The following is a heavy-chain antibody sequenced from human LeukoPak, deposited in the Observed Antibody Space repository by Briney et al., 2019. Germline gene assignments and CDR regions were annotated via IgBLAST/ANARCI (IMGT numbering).Heavy chain of an antibody. D-gene: IGHD5-18*01. CDR1: GFTFSTYA. CDR2: ISGSDGST. Sequence: GGSLRLSCAASGFTFSTYAMTWVRQAPGKGLEWVSTISGSDGSTYYADSVKGRFTISRDNSKNTVHLQMDSLRAEDSAVYYCAKNAGYSYGLYYFDYWGQGTLVTVSS. V-gene: IGHV3-23*01. CDR3: AKNAGYSYGLYYFDY. J-gene: IGHJ4*02.